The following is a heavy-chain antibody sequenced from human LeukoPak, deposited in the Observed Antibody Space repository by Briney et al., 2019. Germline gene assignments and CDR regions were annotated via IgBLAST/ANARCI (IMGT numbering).Heavy chain of an antibody. CDR2: ISYDGSNK. D-gene: IGHD6-13*01. CDR3: ARDVYSIAAVTE. CDR1: GFTFSSYA. J-gene: IGHJ4*02. V-gene: IGHV3-30*04. Sequence: GGSLRLSCAASGFTFSSYAMHWVRQAPGKGLEWVAVISYDGSNKYYADSVKGRFTISRDNSKNTLYLQMNSLRAEDTAVYYCARDVYSIAAVTEWGQGTLVTVSS.